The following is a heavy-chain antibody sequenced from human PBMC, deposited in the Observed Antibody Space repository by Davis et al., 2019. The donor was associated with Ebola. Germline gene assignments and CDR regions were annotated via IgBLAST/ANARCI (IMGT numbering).Heavy chain of an antibody. CDR2: ISAYNGNT. CDR1: GYTFTSYG. V-gene: IGHV1-18*04. CDR3: ASGLSGSYYDWFDP. D-gene: IGHD1-26*01. J-gene: IGHJ5*02. Sequence: ASVKVSCKASGYTFTSYGISWVRQAPGQGLEWMGWISAYNGNTNYAQKLQGRVTMTTDTSTSTAYMELRSLRSDDTAVYYCASGLSGSYYDWFDPWGQGTLVTVSS.